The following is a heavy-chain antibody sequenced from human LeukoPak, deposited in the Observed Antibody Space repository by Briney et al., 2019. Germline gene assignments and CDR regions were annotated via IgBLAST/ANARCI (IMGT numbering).Heavy chain of an antibody. D-gene: IGHD5-18*01. CDR1: GFTFSDYY. J-gene: IGHJ3*02. CDR3: ARDVGYRYAQMFFDI. CDR2: ISSSGSAM. V-gene: IGHV3-11*01. Sequence: KLGGSLRLSCAASGFTFSDYYMSWIRQAPGKGLEWISYISSSGSAMYYADSVKGRFTISRDNAKNSLYLQMNSLRAEDTAMYYCARDVGYRYAQMFFDIWGQGTMVTVSS.